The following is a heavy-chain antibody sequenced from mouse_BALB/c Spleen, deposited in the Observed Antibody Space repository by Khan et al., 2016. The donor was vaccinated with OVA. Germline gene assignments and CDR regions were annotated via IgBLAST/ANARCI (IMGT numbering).Heavy chain of an antibody. CDR3: ARGRAY. J-gene: IGHJ3*01. D-gene: IGHD3-3*01. V-gene: IGHV3-2*02. CDR1: GYSVTSDFA. Sequence: QLEESGPGLVKPSQSLSLTCTGTGYSVTSDFAWNWIRQFPGNKLEWMGYLNYSGSTSYTPSPTSRISITRDTSKNPFFLQLSYVTTEDTATYYGARGRAYWGQGTLVTVSA. CDR2: LNYSGST.